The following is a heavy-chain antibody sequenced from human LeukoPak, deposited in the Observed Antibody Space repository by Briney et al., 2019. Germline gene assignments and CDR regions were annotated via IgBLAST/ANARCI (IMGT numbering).Heavy chain of an antibody. CDR3: ARDENWGPDY. CDR1: GYTFTGHY. J-gene: IGHJ4*02. Sequence: ASVKVSCKASGYTFTGHYMHWVRQAPGHGLEWMGWIHAGTGDTNYAQKFQGRFTMTRDTSISTLYMELNRLTSDDTAVYFRARDENWGPDYWGQGTLVTVSS. V-gene: IGHV1-2*02. D-gene: IGHD7-27*01. CDR2: IHAGTGDT.